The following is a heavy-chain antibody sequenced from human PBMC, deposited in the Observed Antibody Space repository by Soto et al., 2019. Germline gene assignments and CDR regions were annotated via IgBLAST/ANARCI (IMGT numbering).Heavy chain of an antibody. J-gene: IGHJ3*02. CDR1: GYTFTGYY. V-gene: IGHV1-2*04. Sequence: QVQLVQSGAEVKKPGASVKVSCKASGYTFTGYYMHWVRQAPGQGLEWMGWINPNSGGTNYAQKFQGWVTMTRDTSISTAYMELSRLRSDDTAVYYCARDRSIVGAAFDAFDIWGQGTMVTVSS. CDR2: INPNSGGT. D-gene: IGHD1-26*01. CDR3: ARDRSIVGAAFDAFDI.